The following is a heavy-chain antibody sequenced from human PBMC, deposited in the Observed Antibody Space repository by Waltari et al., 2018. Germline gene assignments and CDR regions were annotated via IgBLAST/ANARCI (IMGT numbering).Heavy chain of an antibody. CDR1: GFSFSSYA. D-gene: IGHD3-10*01. Sequence: EVQLLESGGGLVQPGGSLRLSCADSGFSFSSYAMSWVRQAPGKGLEWVSAISGSGGSTYYADSVKGRFTISRDNSKNTLYLQMNSLRAEDTAVYYCAKGAVIGNYYYYYMDVWGKGTTVTISS. CDR3: AKGAVIGNYYYYYMDV. CDR2: ISGSGGST. V-gene: IGHV3-23*01. J-gene: IGHJ6*03.